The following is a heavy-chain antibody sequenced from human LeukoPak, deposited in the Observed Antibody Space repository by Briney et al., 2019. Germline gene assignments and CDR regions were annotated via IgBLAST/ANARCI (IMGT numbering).Heavy chain of an antibody. CDR2: IYPGDSDI. CDR3: GRLSSYDSSGYYGFDS. D-gene: IGHD3-22*01. J-gene: IGHJ4*02. Sequence: GDSLKISCKASGYRFTVYWIGWVRQMSGKGLEWMGIIYPGDSDITYSPSFQGQVTISADKSISTAYLQWSSLKASDTAMYYCGRLSSYDSSGYYGFDSWGQGTLVTVSS. V-gene: IGHV5-51*01. CDR1: GYRFTVYW.